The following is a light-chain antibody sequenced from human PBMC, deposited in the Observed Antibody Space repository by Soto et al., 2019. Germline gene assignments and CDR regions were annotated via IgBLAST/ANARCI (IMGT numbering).Light chain of an antibody. CDR2: EVG. CDR1: KSDIGIYDF. V-gene: IGLV2-8*01. CDR3: KSYAGSNTYV. J-gene: IGLJ1*01. Sequence: QSALTQPPSASGSPGQSVTISCTGSKSDIGIYDFVSWYQHHPGKAPRLIIYEVGQRPSGVPDRFSGSKSGNTASLTVSGLQAEDEADYFCKSYAGSNTYVFGTGTKLTVL.